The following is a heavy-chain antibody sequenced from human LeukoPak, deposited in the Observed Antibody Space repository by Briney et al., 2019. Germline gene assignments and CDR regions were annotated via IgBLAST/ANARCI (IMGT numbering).Heavy chain of an antibody. D-gene: IGHD3-16*02. Sequence: GGSLRLSCVASGFPFSSYWMTWVRQAPGKGLEWVANIKQDGSKKSYVDSVKGRFTISRDNAKNSLYLQMNSLRAEDTAVYYCAKLAWPLYYYYYGMDVWGQGTTVTVSS. CDR3: AKLAWPLYYYYYGMDV. V-gene: IGHV3-7*03. CDR2: IKQDGSKK. CDR1: GFPFSSYW. J-gene: IGHJ6*02.